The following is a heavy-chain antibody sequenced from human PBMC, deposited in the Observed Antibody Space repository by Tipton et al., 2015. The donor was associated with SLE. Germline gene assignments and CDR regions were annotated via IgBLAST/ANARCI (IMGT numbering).Heavy chain of an antibody. Sequence: SLRLSCAASGFTFTTYAISWVRQAPGKGLEWVSLISSGGSNTHYADSVKDRFTVSRDNSKNTLYLQMNSLRAEDTAVYYCAKGKQWLAPNYFDYWGQGTLVTVSS. CDR3: AKGKQWLAPNYFDY. CDR1: GFTFTTYA. V-gene: IGHV3-23*01. D-gene: IGHD6-19*01. CDR2: ISSGGSNT. J-gene: IGHJ4*02.